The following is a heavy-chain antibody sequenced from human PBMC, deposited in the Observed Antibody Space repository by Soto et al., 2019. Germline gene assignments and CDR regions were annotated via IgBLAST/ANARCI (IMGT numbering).Heavy chain of an antibody. CDR2: IYGDGTT. V-gene: IGHV3-66*02. CDR1: GFTVSGSY. CDR3: ARDRGSPARFGY. Sequence: VQLVESGGGLVQPGGSLRLSCAGSGFTVSGSYMGWVRQAPGKGPEGVSTIYGDGTTYYADSVKGRFSVSRDNSKHTLYLQMYSLRAEDTALYYCARDRGSPARFGYWGQGTLVNVSS. D-gene: IGHD2-15*01. J-gene: IGHJ4*02.